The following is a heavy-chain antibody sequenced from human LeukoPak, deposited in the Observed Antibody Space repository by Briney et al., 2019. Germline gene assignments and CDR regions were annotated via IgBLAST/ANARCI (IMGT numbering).Heavy chain of an antibody. D-gene: IGHD6-13*01. CDR1: GFTFSDYG. CDR2: ISYDGSNK. Sequence: GGSLRLSCVASGFTFSDYGMYWVRQAPGKGLEWVAVISYDGSNKYYADSVKGRFTISRDNSKNTLYLQMNSLRAEDTAVYYCAKDRSVAAAGTTGFDYWGQGTLVTVSS. V-gene: IGHV3-30*18. CDR3: AKDRSVAAAGTTGFDY. J-gene: IGHJ4*02.